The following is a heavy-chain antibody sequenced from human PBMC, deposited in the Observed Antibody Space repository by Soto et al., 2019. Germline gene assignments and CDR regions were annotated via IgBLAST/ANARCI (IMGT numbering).Heavy chain of an antibody. D-gene: IGHD6-13*01. J-gene: IGHJ4*02. Sequence: XVVLRLSCAASGFTFTDYALSWVRQAPGKGLEWVATISGIGGSTYLADSVKGRLSISRDNSKNTVSLLMNSLRAEDTAVYFCARGHSGYISSWYYFDYWGRGTLVTVSS. CDR1: GFTFTDYA. CDR2: ISGIGGST. V-gene: IGHV3-23*01. CDR3: ARGHSGYISSWYYFDY.